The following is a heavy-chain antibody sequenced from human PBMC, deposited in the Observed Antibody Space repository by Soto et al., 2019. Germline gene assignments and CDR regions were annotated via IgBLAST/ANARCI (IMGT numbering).Heavy chain of an antibody. CDR3: ARATITMVRGVKAMDV. V-gene: IGHV4-61*01. D-gene: IGHD3-10*01. J-gene: IGHJ6*02. Sequence: SETLSLTCTVSGGSVSSGSYYWSWIRQPPGKGLEWIGYIYYSGSTNYNPSLKSRVTISVDTSKNQFSLKLSSVTAADTAVYYCARATITMVRGVKAMDVWGQGTTVTVSS. CDR1: GGSVSSGSYY. CDR2: IYYSGST.